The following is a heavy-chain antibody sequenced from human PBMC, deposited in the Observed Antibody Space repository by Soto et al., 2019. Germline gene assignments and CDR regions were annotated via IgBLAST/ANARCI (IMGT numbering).Heavy chain of an antibody. CDR3: ARAISSWYPDY. Sequence: GGSLRLSCAASGFTFSSYDMHWVRQATGKGLEWVSAIGTAGDTYYPGSVKGRFTISRENAKNSLYLQMNSLRAGDTAVHYCARAISSWYPDYWGQGTPVTVSS. CDR1: GFTFSSYD. V-gene: IGHV3-13*01. CDR2: IGTAGDT. D-gene: IGHD6-13*01. J-gene: IGHJ4*02.